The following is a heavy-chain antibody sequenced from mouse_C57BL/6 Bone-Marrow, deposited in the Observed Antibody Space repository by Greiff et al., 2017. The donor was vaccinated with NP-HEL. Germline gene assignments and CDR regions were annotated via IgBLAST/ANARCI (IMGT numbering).Heavy chain of an antibody. Sequence: EVHLVESGGGLVKPGGSLKPSCAASGFTFSSYAMSWVRQTPEKRLEWVATISDGGSYTYYPDNVKGRFTISRDNAKNNLYLQMSHLKSEDTAMYYCARAYYYIFDYWGQGTTLTVSS. V-gene: IGHV5-4*01. J-gene: IGHJ2*01. D-gene: IGHD1-1*01. CDR3: ARAYYYIFDY. CDR2: ISDGGSYT. CDR1: GFTFSSYA.